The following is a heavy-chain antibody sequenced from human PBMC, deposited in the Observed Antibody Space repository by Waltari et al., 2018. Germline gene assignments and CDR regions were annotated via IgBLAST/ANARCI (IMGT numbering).Heavy chain of an antibody. Sequence: EVQLVESGGGLVQPGGSLSLSCAASGFTLSSYWMSGVRQAPGKGLEWLANIKKDGGEEYYVDSVRGRFTITRDNAKNSLFLQMNSLRPEDTAVYYCARDQWFAFDIWGQGTMVTVSS. J-gene: IGHJ3*02. CDR1: GFTLSSYW. CDR2: IKKDGGEE. V-gene: IGHV3-7*01. CDR3: ARDQWFAFDI. D-gene: IGHD3-22*01.